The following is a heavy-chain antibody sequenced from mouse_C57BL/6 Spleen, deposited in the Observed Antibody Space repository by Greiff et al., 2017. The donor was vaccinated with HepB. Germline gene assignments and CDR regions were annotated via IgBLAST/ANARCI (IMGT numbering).Heavy chain of an antibody. J-gene: IGHJ2*01. D-gene: IGHD3-2*02. Sequence: QVQLKESGPELVKPGASVKISCKASGYAFSSSWMNWVKQRPGKGLEWIGRIYPGDGDTNYNGKFKGKATLTADKSSSTAYMQLSSLTSEDSAVYFCARDSSGYVSFDYWGQGTTLTVSS. CDR1: GYAFSSSW. CDR3: ARDSSGYVSFDY. V-gene: IGHV1-82*01. CDR2: IYPGDGDT.